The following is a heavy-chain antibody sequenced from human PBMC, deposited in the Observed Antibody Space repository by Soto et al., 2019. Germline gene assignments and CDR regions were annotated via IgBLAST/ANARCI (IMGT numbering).Heavy chain of an antibody. CDR1: GFTFSSYA. CDR2: ISGSGGST. J-gene: IGHJ5*02. CDR3: ARSTGPFGVVSKGPLDWFDP. V-gene: IGHV3-23*01. Sequence: HPGGSLRLSCAASGFTFSSYAMSWVRQAPGKGLEWVSAISGSGGSTYYADSVKGRFTISRDNSKNTLYLQMNSLRSDDTAVYYCARSTGPFGVVSKGPLDWFDPWGQGTLVTVSS. D-gene: IGHD3-3*01.